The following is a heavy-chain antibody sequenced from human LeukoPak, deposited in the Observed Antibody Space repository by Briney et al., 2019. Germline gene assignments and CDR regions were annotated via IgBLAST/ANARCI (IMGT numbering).Heavy chain of an antibody. V-gene: IGHV3-23*01. D-gene: IGHD3-16*01. CDR3: AKDDTMITPSDFDY. J-gene: IGHJ4*02. CDR1: GFTFSSYS. Sequence: GGSLRLSCAAPGFTFSSYSMNWVRRAPGKGLEWVSTITGSGDKTYYADSVQGHFTISRDNSNNTLYLQMNSLRAEDTAIYFCAKDDTMITPSDFDYWGQGTLVTVSS. CDR2: ITGSGDKT.